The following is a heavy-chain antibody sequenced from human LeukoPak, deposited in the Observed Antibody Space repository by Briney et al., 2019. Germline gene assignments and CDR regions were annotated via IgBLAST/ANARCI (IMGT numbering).Heavy chain of an antibody. CDR2: INHSGST. CDR3: ARRSPRVLLWFGESYNWFDP. D-gene: IGHD3-10*01. Sequence: SETLSLTCAVYGGSFSGYYWSWIRQPPGKGLEGIGEINHSGSTNYNPSLESRVTISVDTSKNQFSLKLSSVTAADTAVYYCARRSPRVLLWFGESYNWFDPWGQGTLVTVSS. J-gene: IGHJ5*02. CDR1: GGSFSGYY. V-gene: IGHV4-34*01.